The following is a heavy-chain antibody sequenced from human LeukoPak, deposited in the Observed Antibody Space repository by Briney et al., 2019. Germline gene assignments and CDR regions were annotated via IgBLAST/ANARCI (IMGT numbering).Heavy chain of an antibody. CDR2: INHSGST. J-gene: IGHJ5*02. CDR3: ARGLYRYCSSTSCYNYWFDP. CDR1: GGSFSGYY. V-gene: IGHV4-34*01. D-gene: IGHD2-2*02. Sequence: SETLSLTCAVYGGSFSGYYWSWIRQPPGKGLEWIGEINHSGSTNYNPSLKSRVTISVDTSKSQFSLKLSSVTAADTAVYYCARGLYRYCSSTSCYNYWFDPWGQGTLVTVSS.